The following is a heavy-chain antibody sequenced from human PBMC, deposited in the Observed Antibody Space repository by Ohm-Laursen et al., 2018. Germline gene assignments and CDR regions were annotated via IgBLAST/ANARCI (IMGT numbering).Heavy chain of an antibody. Sequence: ASVKVSCKASGYIFTRYYLHWVRQAPGLGLEWMGIINSSSGSTRYAQKLQGRVTMTRDTSTSTVYMELSSLRSEDTAVYYCARGFPSSGWYSFDYWGQGTLVTVSS. CDR3: ARGFPSSGWYSFDY. D-gene: IGHD6-19*01. J-gene: IGHJ4*02. CDR2: INSSSGST. CDR1: GYIFTRYY. V-gene: IGHV1-46*04.